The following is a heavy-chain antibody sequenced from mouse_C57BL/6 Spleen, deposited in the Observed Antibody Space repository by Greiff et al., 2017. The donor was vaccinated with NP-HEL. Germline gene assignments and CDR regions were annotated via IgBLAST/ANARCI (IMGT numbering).Heavy chain of an antibody. V-gene: IGHV1-84*01. CDR3: ARWAHYYSSSSSYWYFDV. CDR2: IYPGSGNT. J-gene: IGHJ1*03. CDR1: GYTFTDYY. D-gene: IGHD1-1*01. Sequence: QVQLQESGPELVKPGASVKISCKASGYTFTDYYINWVKQRPGQGLEWIGWIYPGSGNTKYNEKFKGKATLTVDTSSSTAYMQLSSLTSEDSAVYFWARWAHYYSSSSSYWYFDVWGTGTTVTVSS.